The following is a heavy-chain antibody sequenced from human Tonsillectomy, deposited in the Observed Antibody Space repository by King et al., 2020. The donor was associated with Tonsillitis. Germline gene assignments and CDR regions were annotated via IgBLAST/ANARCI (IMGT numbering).Heavy chain of an antibody. Sequence: VQLVESGGGVVQPGRSLRLSCAASGFTFSSYGMHWVRQAPGKGLEWVAVIWYDGSNKYYADSVKGRFTISRDNSKNTLYLQMNSQRAEDTAVYYCARDLVGYCSSTSCHHFDYWGQGTLVTVSS. J-gene: IGHJ4*02. CDR3: ARDLVGYCSSTSCHHFDY. V-gene: IGHV3-33*01. D-gene: IGHD2-2*01. CDR2: IWYDGSNK. CDR1: GFTFSSYG.